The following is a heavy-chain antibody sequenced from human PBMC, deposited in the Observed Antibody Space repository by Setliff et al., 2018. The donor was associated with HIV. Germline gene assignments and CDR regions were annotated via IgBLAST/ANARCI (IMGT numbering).Heavy chain of an antibody. CDR1: GFNFNDYT. Sequence: GGSLRLSCAASGFNFNDYTMHWVRQGPGKTLEWVPLISWDRYTTNYADSVKGRFTISRDNSKDSLYLQMNGLRIEDTALYYCAKEGRTTSAFDVWGQGTMVTVSS. J-gene: IGHJ3*01. CDR3: AKEGRTTSAFDV. CDR2: ISWDRYTT. D-gene: IGHD1-1*01. V-gene: IGHV3-43*01.